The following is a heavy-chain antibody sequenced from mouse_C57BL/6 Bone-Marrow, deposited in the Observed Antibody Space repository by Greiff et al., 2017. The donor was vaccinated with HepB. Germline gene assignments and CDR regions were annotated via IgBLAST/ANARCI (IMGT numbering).Heavy chain of an antibody. CDR1: GYTFTSYW. D-gene: IGHD1-1*01. J-gene: IGHJ1*03. V-gene: IGHV1-53*01. CDR3: ATSHYYGSSLYWYVDV. CDR2: INPSNGGT. Sequence: VQLQQPGTELVKPGASVKLSCKASGYTFTSYWMHWVKQRPGQGLEWIGNINPSNGGTNYNEKFKSKATLTVDKSSSTAYMQLSSLTSEDSAVYYCATSHYYGSSLYWYVDVWGTGTTVTVSS.